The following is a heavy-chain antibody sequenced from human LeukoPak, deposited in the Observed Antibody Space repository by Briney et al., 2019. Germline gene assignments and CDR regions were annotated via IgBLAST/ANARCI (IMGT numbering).Heavy chain of an antibody. J-gene: IGHJ4*02. CDR3: AKSRNNWEDSHFDY. V-gene: IGHV3-23*01. CDR1: GFTFSSYA. Sequence: GGSLLLSGAASGFTFSSYAMSWVRRAPGKGLEGVSAISGSGGSTYSADSVKGRFTISRDNSKNTLYLQMNSLRAEDTAVYYCAKSRNNWEDSHFDYWGQGTLVTVSS. CDR2: ISGSGGST. D-gene: IGHD1-20*01.